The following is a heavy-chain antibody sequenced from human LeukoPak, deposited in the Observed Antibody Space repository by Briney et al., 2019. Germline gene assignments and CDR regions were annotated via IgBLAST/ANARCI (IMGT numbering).Heavy chain of an antibody. Sequence: SETLSLTCTVSGGSISSYYWSWIRQPAGKGLEWIGRIYTSGSTNYNPSLKSRVTMSVDTSKNQFSLKLSSVTAADTAVYYCVRDRYYYGSGSHYYFDYWGQGTLVTVSS. D-gene: IGHD3-10*01. CDR2: IYTSGST. J-gene: IGHJ4*02. CDR1: GGSISSYY. CDR3: VRDRYYYGSGSHYYFDY. V-gene: IGHV4-4*07.